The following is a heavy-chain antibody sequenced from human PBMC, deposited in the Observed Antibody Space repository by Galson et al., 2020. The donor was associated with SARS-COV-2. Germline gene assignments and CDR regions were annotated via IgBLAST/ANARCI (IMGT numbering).Heavy chain of an antibody. V-gene: IGHV3-21*01. J-gene: IGHJ2*01. D-gene: IGHD3-22*01. CDR1: GFTFSSYS. Sequence: GESLKISCAASGFTFSSYSMNWVRQAPGKGLEWGSSISSSSRYIYYADSVQGRFTISRDNAKNSLYLQMNSLRAEGTAVYYCARELDGYYYDSSGYYYVPYWYFDLWGRGTLVTVSS. CDR2: ISSSSRYI. CDR3: ARELDGYYYDSSGYYYVPYWYFDL.